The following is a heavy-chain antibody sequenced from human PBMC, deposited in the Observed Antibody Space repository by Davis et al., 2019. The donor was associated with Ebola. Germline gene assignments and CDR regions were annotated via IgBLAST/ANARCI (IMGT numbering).Heavy chain of an antibody. CDR2: INHSGST. D-gene: IGHD3-22*01. CDR1: GGSFSGYY. J-gene: IGHJ6*04. Sequence: MPSETLSLTCAVYGGSFSGYYWSWIRQPPGKGLEWIGEINHSGSTNYNPSLKSRVTISVDTSKNQFSLKLSSVTAADTAVYYCARVRTFYYDSSGYYPYYYYYAMDVWGKGTTVTVSS. V-gene: IGHV4-34*01. CDR3: ARVRTFYYDSSGYYPYYYYYAMDV.